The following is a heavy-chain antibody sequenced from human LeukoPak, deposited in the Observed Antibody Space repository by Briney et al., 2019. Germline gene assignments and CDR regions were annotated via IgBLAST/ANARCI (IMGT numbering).Heavy chain of an antibody. Sequence: PSETLSLTCTVSGGSISSYYWSWIRQPPGKGLEWIGYIYYSGSTNYNPSLKSRVTISVDTSKNQFSLKLSSVTAADTAVYYCARGGYSGSYYNYYYYMDVWGKGTTVTVSS. D-gene: IGHD3-10*01. CDR3: ARGGYSGSYYNYYYYMDV. CDR2: IYYSGST. CDR1: GGSISSYY. J-gene: IGHJ6*03. V-gene: IGHV4-59*01.